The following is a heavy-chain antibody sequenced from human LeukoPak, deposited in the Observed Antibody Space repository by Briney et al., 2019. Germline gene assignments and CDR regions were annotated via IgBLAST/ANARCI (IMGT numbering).Heavy chain of an antibody. CDR1: GFTLSSYG. D-gene: IGHD3-10*01. CDR3: AKKPELLWFGETPFDY. V-gene: IGHV3-23*01. Sequence: GTLRLSCAASGFTLSSYGMSWVRQAPGKGLEWVSAISGSGGSTYYADSVKGRFTISRDNSKNTLYLQMNSLRAEDTAVYYCAKKPELLWFGETPFDYWGQGTLVTVSS. J-gene: IGHJ4*02. CDR2: ISGSGGST.